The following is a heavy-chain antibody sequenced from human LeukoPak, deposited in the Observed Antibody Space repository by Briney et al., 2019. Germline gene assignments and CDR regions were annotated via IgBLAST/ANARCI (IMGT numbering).Heavy chain of an antibody. CDR2: IYYSGST. J-gene: IGHJ5*02. D-gene: IGHD2-2*01. CDR3: ARVGYRYCSSTSCYAWFDP. CDR1: GGSISSSSYY. Sequence: SETLSLTCTVSGGSISSSSYYWGWIRQPPGKGLEWIGSIYYSGSTYYNPSLKSRVTISVDRSKNQFSLKLSSVTAADTAVYYCARVGYRYCSSTSCYAWFDPWGQGTLVTVSS. V-gene: IGHV4-39*07.